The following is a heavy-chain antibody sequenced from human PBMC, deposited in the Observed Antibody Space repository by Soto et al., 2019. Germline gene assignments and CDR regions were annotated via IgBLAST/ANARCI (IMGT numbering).Heavy chain of an antibody. CDR2: ISSSSSYI. CDR1: GFTFSSYS. D-gene: IGHD1-26*01. CDR3: AREPYSRTGH. V-gene: IGHV3-21*01. J-gene: IGHJ4*02. Sequence: AGGSLRLSCAASGFTFSSYSMNWVRQAPGKVLEWVSSISSSSSYIYYADSVKGRFTISRDNAKNSLYLQMNSLRAEDTAVYYCAREPYSRTGHWGQGTLVTVSS.